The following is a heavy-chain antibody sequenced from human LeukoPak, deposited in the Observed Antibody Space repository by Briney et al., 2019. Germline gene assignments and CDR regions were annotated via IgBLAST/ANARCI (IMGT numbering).Heavy chain of an antibody. D-gene: IGHD3-16*02. Sequence: SETLSLTCTVSGGSISSSSYYWGWIRQPPGKGLEWIGSIYYSGSTYYNPSLKSRVTISVDTSKNQLSLKLSSVTAADTAVYYCARHKPSIVASLDYWGQGTLVTVSS. CDR3: ARHKPSIVASLDY. J-gene: IGHJ4*02. CDR2: IYYSGST. V-gene: IGHV4-39*01. CDR1: GGSISSSSYY.